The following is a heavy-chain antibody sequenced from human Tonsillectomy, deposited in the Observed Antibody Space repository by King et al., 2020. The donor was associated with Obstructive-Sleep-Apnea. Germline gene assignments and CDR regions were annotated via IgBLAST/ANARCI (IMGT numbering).Heavy chain of an antibody. V-gene: IGHV4-59*01. J-gene: IGHJ5*02. CDR1: GGSITSYH. CDR2: IDYSGST. D-gene: IGHD3-9*01. CDR3: ARVGVDYDILTGHNRHRDWFDP. Sequence: QMQLQESGPGLVKPSETLSLICTVSGGSITSYHWSWIRQPPGKGLEWIGYIDYSGSTNYNPSLKSRGTISVDTSKIQFSLSLTSVSAADTAVYYCARVGVDYDILTGHNRHRDWFDPWGQGTLVTVSS.